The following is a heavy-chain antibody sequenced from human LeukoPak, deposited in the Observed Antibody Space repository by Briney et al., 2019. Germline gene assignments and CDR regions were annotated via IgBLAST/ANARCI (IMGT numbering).Heavy chain of an antibody. V-gene: IGHV4-59*01. CDR3: ARPIVGATTTGYYYYMDV. CDR1: GVSISSYY. Sequence: SETLSLTCTVSGVSISSYYWSWIRQPPGKGLEWIGYIYYSGSTNYNPSLKSRVTISVDTSKNQFSLKLSSVTAADTAVYYCARPIVGATTTGYYYYMDVWGKGTTVTVSS. D-gene: IGHD1-26*01. J-gene: IGHJ6*03. CDR2: IYYSGST.